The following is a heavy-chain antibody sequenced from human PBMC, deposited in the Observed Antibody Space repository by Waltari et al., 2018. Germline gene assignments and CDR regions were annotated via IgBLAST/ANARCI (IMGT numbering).Heavy chain of an antibody. CDR1: GYSISSGYY. CDR3: ARLGKVLRGYYDSSGNNWYFDL. V-gene: IGHV4-38-2*01. CDR2: IYHSGST. D-gene: IGHD3-22*01. J-gene: IGHJ2*01. Sequence: QVQLQESGPGLVKPSETLSLTCAVSGYSISSGYYWGWIRQPPGKGLEWIGSIYHSGSTYYNPSLKSRVTISVDTSKNQFSLKLSSVTAADTAVYYCARLGKVLRGYYDSSGNNWYFDLWGRGTLVTVSS.